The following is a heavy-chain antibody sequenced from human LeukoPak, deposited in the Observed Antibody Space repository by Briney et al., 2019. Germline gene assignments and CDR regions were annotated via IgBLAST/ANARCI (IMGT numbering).Heavy chain of an antibody. CDR2: INHSGST. CDR3: ARAVRGYCSSTSCYRDYYYGMDV. CDR1: GGSFSGYY. Sequence: SETPSLTCAVYGGSFSGYYWSWIRQPPGKGLEWIGEINHSGSTNYNPSLKSRVTISVDTSKNQFSLKLSSVTAADTAVYYCARAVRGYCSSTSCYRDYYYGMDVWGKGTTVTVSS. D-gene: IGHD2-2*02. V-gene: IGHV4-34*01. J-gene: IGHJ6*04.